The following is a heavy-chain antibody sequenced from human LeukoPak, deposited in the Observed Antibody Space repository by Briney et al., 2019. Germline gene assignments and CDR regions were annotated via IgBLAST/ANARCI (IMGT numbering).Heavy chain of an antibody. CDR2: ISDRGGST. Sequence: PGGSLRLSCVASGFTFSSYAMTWVRQAPGKGLEWVSSISDRGGSTYYADSVKGRFTISRDNSKNTLYLQMNSLRAEDTAVYYCAKGYRGNYDYWGQGALVTVSS. CDR3: AKGYRGNYDY. J-gene: IGHJ4*02. CDR1: GFTFSSYA. D-gene: IGHD1-26*01. V-gene: IGHV3-23*01.